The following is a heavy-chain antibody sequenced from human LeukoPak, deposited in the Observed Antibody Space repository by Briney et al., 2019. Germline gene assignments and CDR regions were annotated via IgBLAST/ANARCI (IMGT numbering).Heavy chain of an antibody. D-gene: IGHD4-23*01. CDR3: ARRLGVRWDLQAFDI. CDR1: GYTFAIYD. J-gene: IGHJ3*02. V-gene: IGHV1-8*03. Sequence: ASVKVSCKASGYTFAIYDINWVRRATGQGLEWMGWMNPDSGNTGYAQKFQGRVTISRNNSISTAYMELSSLRSEDTAVYYCARRLGVRWDLQAFDIWGQGTMVTVSS. CDR2: MNPDSGNT.